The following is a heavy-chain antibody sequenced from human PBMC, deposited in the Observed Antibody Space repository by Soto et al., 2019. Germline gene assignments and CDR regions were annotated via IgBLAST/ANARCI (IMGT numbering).Heavy chain of an antibody. Sequence: PSETLSLTCTVSGDSFIGYYWSWVRQPAEKGLEWIGRVYTNGHTDYNPSLKSRVTVSVDTSKKQFSLKLSSVTAADTAVYYCASGGGVYSSGWYYFDYWGQGTLVTVSS. D-gene: IGHD6-19*01. CDR2: VYTNGHT. V-gene: IGHV4-4*07. CDR3: ASGGGVYSSGWYYFDY. CDR1: GDSFIGYY. J-gene: IGHJ4*02.